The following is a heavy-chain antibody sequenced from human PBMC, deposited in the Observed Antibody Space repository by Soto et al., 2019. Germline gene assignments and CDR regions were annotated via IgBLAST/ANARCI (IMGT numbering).Heavy chain of an antibody. D-gene: IGHD6-19*01. CDR3: AGGRIVVAGSSAYYSMDV. CDR1: GGNPSNSA. V-gene: IGHV1-69*13. Sequence: SVKVSCKASGGNPSNSAISWVRQAPGQGLEWMGGIIPVFGIISHAQNFQGRVTITADESTSTAYMELSSLRSEDTAVYFCAGGRIVVAGSSAYYSMDVWGQGTTVTVSS. J-gene: IGHJ6*02. CDR2: IIPVFGII.